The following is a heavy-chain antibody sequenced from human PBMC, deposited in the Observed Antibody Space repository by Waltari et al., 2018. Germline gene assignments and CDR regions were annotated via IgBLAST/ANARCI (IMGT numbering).Heavy chain of an antibody. CDR3: ARERIAGRFDP. CDR1: GFPFSSYW. J-gene: IGHJ5*02. CDR2: IKQDGSEK. D-gene: IGHD6-6*01. V-gene: IGHV3-7*01. Sequence: EVQLVESGGGLVQPGGPLRLSCAASGFPFSSYWMSWVRQAPGKGLEWVANIKQDGSEKYYVDSVKGRFTISRDNAKNSLYLQMNSLRAEDTAVYYCARERIAGRFDPWGQGTLVTVSS.